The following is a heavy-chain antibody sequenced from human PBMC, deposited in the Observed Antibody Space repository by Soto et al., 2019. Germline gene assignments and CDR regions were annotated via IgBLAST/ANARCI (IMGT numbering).Heavy chain of an antibody. Sequence: PGGSLRLSCAASGFTYSTYTMHWVRQAPGKGLEWVAVISYDGNNKFYADSVKGRFTISRDSTKQTLYLQMNSLRPDDTAMYYCARDGVSSTEYPWNYGNYFDHWGQGA. CDR2: ISYDGNNK. J-gene: IGHJ4*02. D-gene: IGHD1-7*01. CDR3: ARDGVSSTEYPWNYGNYFDH. CDR1: GFTYSTYT. V-gene: IGHV3-30-3*01.